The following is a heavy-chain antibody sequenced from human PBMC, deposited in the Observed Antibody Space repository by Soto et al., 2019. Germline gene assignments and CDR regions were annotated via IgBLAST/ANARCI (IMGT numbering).Heavy chain of an antibody. J-gene: IGHJ6*03. V-gene: IGHV3-11*01. CDR2: ISSSGSTI. Sequence: QVQLVESGGGLVKPGGSLRLSCAASGFTFSDYYMSWIRQAPGKGLEWVSYISSSGSTIYYADSVKGRFTISRDNAKNSLYLQMNSLRAEDTAVYYCASCTVTTWAVLFYYYYYYMDVWGKGTTVTVSS. D-gene: IGHD4-17*01. CDR3: ASCTVTTWAVLFYYYYYYMDV. CDR1: GFTFSDYY.